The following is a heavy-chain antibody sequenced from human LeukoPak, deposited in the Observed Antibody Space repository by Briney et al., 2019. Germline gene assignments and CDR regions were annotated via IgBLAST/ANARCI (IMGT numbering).Heavy chain of an antibody. J-gene: IGHJ4*02. Sequence: SETLSLTCAVYGGSFSGYYWSWIRQPPGKGLEWIGEINHSGSTNYNPSLKSRVTISVDTSKNQFSLKLSSVTAADTAAYYCARGLDYYDSSGYFDHWGQGTLVTVSS. CDR1: GGSFSGYY. CDR3: ARGLDYYDSSGYFDH. D-gene: IGHD3-22*01. V-gene: IGHV4-34*01. CDR2: INHSGST.